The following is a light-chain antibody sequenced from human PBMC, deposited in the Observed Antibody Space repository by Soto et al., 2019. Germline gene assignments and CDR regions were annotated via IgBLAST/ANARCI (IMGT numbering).Light chain of an antibody. CDR3: QQRSNWPLT. Sequence: EIVLTQSPATLSLSPGERATLSCRASLSVSSYLAWYQQKPGQAPRLLIYDASNSAHGIPARFSGSGSATDFTLTISSLEPEDFAVYYCQQRSNWPLTFGGGTKVEIK. V-gene: IGKV3-11*01. J-gene: IGKJ4*01. CDR2: DAS. CDR1: LSVSSY.